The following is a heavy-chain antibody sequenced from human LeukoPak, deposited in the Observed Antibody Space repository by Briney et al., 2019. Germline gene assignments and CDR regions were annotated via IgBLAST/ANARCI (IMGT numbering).Heavy chain of an antibody. CDR3: ARDNSVGDIAWWFDP. J-gene: IGHJ5*02. CDR1: GYTFTSYD. CDR2: MNPNSGNT. V-gene: IGHV1-8*01. Sequence: GASLKVSCQASGYTFTSYDINWVRQATGQGLEWMGWMNPNSGNTGYAQKFQGRVTMTRDMSTTTDYMELSSLRSEDTAVYYCARDNSVGDIAWWFDPWGQGTLVTVSS. D-gene: IGHD3-16*02.